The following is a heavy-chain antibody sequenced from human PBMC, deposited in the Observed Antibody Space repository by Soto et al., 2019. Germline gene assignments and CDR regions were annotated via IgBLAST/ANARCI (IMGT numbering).Heavy chain of an antibody. CDR1: GFTFSSYP. CDR3: AKDHDCSSSNCYYYFYGMDV. Sequence: EVQLLESGGGLVQPGGSLRLSCAASGFTFSSYPMSWVRQAPGKGLEWVSGLSRSGDTTYYAESVKGRFTISRDNSKNTLSLQKNSLRAEDTAIYYCAKDHDCSSSNCYYYFYGMDVWGQGTTVTVSS. CDR2: LSRSGDTT. J-gene: IGHJ6*02. V-gene: IGHV3-23*01. D-gene: IGHD2-2*01.